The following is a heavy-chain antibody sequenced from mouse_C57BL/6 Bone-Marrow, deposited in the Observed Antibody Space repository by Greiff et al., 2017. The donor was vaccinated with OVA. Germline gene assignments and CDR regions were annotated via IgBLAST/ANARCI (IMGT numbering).Heavy chain of an antibody. D-gene: IGHD1-1*01. Sequence: DVKLQESGGGLVQPGESLKLSCESNEYEFPSHDMSWVRKTPEKRLELVAAINSDGGSTYYPDTMERRFIISRDNTKKTLYLQMSSLRSEDTALYYCARRIYAYCFDYWGQGTTLTVSS. CDR2: INSDGGST. J-gene: IGHJ2*01. CDR1: EYEFPSHD. V-gene: IGHV5-2*03. CDR3: ARRIYAYCFDY.